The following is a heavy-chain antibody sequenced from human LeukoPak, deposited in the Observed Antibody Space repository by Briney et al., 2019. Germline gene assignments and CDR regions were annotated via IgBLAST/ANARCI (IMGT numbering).Heavy chain of an antibody. D-gene: IGHD3-9*01. CDR3: ARDVGPYYDILTGYYGGYYFDY. J-gene: IGHJ4*02. Sequence: PGGSLRLSCAASGFTFSSNYMSWVRQAPGKGLEWVSVIYSGGSTYYADSVKGRFTISRDNSKNTLYLQMNSLRAEDTAVYYCARDVGPYYDILTGYYGGYYFDYWGQGALVTVSS. CDR1: GFTFSSNY. V-gene: IGHV3-53*01. CDR2: IYSGGST.